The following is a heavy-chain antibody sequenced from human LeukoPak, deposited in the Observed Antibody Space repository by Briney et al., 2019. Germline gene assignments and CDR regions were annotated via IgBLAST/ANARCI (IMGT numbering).Heavy chain of an antibody. V-gene: IGHV3-33*01. J-gene: IGHJ4*02. CDR2: IWYDGSNN. D-gene: IGHD3-10*01. CDR1: GFTFSNYG. CDR3: ARENLGSFDF. Sequence: SGGSLRLSCGASGFTFSNYGMHWVRQAPGKGLEWVAVIWYDGSNNYHADSVKGRFTISRDNSKDTLFLQMNSLRVEDTAVYYCARENLGSFDFWGQGTLVTVSS.